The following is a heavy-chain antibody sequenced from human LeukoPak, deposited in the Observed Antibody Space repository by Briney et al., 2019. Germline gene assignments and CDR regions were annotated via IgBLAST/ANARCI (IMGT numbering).Heavy chain of an antibody. D-gene: IGHD3-10*01. CDR2: INHSGST. CDR3: ASNHYYGSGSYYNPLGY. V-gene: IGHV4-34*01. Sequence: SETLFLTCAVYGGSFSGYYWSWIRQPPGKVLERIGEINHSGSTNYNPSLKSRVTISVDTSKNQFSLKLSAVTAPDTAVYYCASNHYYGSGSYYNPLGYWGQGTLVTVSS. CDR1: GGSFSGYY. J-gene: IGHJ4*02.